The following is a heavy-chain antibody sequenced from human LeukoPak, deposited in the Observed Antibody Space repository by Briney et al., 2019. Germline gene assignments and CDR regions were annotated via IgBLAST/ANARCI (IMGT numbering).Heavy chain of an antibody. CDR2: IYYSGST. CDR3: TRSHNYYNTPSHYFSDENYYMDV. J-gene: IGHJ6*03. D-gene: IGHD3-22*01. V-gene: IGHV4-39*01. Sequence: PSETLSLTCTISGGSITSSSYYWGWIRQPPGKGPEWIGSIYYSGSTYYNPSLKSRVTISVDTSKNQFSLRLSSVTAADTAVYYCTRSHNYYNTPSHYFSDENYYMDVWGKGTTVTISS. CDR1: GGSITSSSYY.